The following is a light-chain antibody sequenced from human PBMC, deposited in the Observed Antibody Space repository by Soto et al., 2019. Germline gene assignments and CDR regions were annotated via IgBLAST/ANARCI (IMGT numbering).Light chain of an antibody. CDR2: DAS. CDR1: QTISNW. Sequence: DIQMTQSPSTLSASVGGRVTITCRASQTISNWLAWYQQKPGKAPKLLIYDASSLEGGVPSRFSGSGSGTEFTLTLSSLQPDDFATYYCQQYYSYWTFGQGTKV. J-gene: IGKJ1*01. CDR3: QQYYSYWT. V-gene: IGKV1-5*01.